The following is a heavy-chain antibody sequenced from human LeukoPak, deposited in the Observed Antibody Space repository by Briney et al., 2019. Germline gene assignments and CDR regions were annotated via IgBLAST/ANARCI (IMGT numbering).Heavy chain of an antibody. CDR1: GFTFSSYE. CDR3: ARVRRLLGADY. J-gene: IGHJ4*02. CDR2: ISSSGSTI. Sequence: PGGSLRLSCSASGFTFSSYEMNWVRQAPGKGLEWVSYISSSGSTIYYADSVKGRFTISRDNAKNSLYLQMNSLRAEDTAVYYCARVRRLLGADYWGQGTLVTVSS. D-gene: IGHD2-15*01. V-gene: IGHV3-48*03.